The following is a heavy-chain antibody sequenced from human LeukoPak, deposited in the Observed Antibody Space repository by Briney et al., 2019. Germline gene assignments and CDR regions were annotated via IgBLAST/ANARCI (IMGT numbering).Heavy chain of an antibody. CDR1: GGSISSYY. D-gene: IGHD3-9*01. J-gene: IGHJ3*02. Sequence: SETLSLTCTVSGGSISSYYWSWIRQPPGKGLEWIGYIYYSGSTNYNPSLKSRVTISVDTSKNQFSLKLSSVTAADTAVYYCARGLDILTPNDAFDIWGQGTMVTVSS. CDR2: IYYSGST. CDR3: ARGLDILTPNDAFDI. V-gene: IGHV4-59*01.